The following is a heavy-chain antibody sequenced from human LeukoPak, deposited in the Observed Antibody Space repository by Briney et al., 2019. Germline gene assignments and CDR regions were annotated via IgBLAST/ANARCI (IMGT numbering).Heavy chain of an antibody. CDR2: IYPGDSDT. Sequence: ESLKISCKGSGYSFTSYWIGWVRQMPGKGLEWMGIIYPGDSDTRYSPSFQGQVTISADKSISTAYLQWSSLKALDTAMYYCARHRGRGYCSSTSCYEHNWFDPWGQGTLVTVSS. V-gene: IGHV5-51*01. J-gene: IGHJ5*02. CDR1: GYSFTSYW. CDR3: ARHRGRGYCSSTSCYEHNWFDP. D-gene: IGHD2-2*01.